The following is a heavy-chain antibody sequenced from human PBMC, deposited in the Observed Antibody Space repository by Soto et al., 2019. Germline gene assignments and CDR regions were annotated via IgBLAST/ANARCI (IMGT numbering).Heavy chain of an antibody. Sequence: TGGSLRLSCAASGFTFSSYDMHWVRQATGKGLEWVSAIGTAGNTYYPGSVKGRFTISRENAKNSLYLQLNSLRAGDTAVYYCARGMGLYYMDVWGKGTTVTVSS. D-gene: IGHD6-13*01. V-gene: IGHV3-13*01. CDR2: IGTAGNT. CDR1: GFTFSSYD. CDR3: ARGMGLYYMDV. J-gene: IGHJ6*03.